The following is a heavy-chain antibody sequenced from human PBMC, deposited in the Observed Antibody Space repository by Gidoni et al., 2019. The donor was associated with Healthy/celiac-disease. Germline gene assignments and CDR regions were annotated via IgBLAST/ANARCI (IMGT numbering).Heavy chain of an antibody. CDR2: IYYSGSI. CDR1: GGSISSYY. J-gene: IGHJ6*02. CDR3: ARERYDYYYYGMDV. D-gene: IGHD1-1*01. Sequence: PGLVKPSETLSLTCTVSGGSISSYYWSWIRQPPGKGLEWIGYIYYSGSINYNPSLKSRVTISVDTSKNQFSLKLSSVTAADTAVYYCARERYDYYYYGMDVWGQGTTVTVSS. V-gene: IGHV4-59*01.